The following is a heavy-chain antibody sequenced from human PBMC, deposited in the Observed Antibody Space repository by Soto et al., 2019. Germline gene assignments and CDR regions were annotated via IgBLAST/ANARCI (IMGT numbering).Heavy chain of an antibody. CDR3: ARDPYCSGGSCYSGPYYYYMDV. J-gene: IGHJ6*03. D-gene: IGHD2-15*01. CDR1: GFTFSSYS. CDR2: ISSSSSYI. V-gene: IGHV3-21*01. Sequence: EVQLVESGGGLVKPGGSLRLSCAASGFTFSSYSMNWVRQAPGKGLEWVSSISSSSSYIYYADSVKGRFTISRDNAKNSLYLQMNSLRAEDTAVYYYARDPYCSGGSCYSGPYYYYMDVWGKGTTVTVSS.